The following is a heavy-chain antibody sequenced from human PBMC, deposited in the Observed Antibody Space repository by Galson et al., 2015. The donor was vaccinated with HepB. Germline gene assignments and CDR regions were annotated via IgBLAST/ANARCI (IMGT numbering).Heavy chain of an antibody. Sequence: SLRLSCAASGFTFSNAWMSWVRQAPGKGLEWVSLIYSGGSTYYADSVKGRFTISRDNSKNTLYLQMNSLRAEDTAVYYCAREYDYGGNSRFDYWGQGTLVTVFS. CDR2: IYSGGST. D-gene: IGHD4-23*01. CDR3: AREYDYGGNSRFDY. CDR1: GFTFSNAW. V-gene: IGHV3-66*01. J-gene: IGHJ4*02.